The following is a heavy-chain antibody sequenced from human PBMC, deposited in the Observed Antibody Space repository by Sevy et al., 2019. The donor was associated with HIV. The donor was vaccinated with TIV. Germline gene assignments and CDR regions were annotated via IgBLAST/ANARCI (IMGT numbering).Heavy chain of an antibody. CDR1: GYHLTGLS. CDR2: FDPEDGET. J-gene: IGHJ4*02. Sequence: ASVKVSCKVFGYHLTGLSMHWVRQAPGKGLEWMGRFDPEDGETIYAQKLQGRVTMTEDTSTDTAYMEVNSLRSEDTTVYYCATAREYYSDNSGYFDYWGQGTLVTVSS. CDR3: ATAREYYSDNSGYFDY. V-gene: IGHV1-24*01. D-gene: IGHD3-22*01.